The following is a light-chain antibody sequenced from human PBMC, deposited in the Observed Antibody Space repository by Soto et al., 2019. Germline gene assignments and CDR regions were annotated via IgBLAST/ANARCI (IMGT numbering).Light chain of an antibody. CDR1: SSDVGLYDF. Sequence: QSVLTQPASVSGSPGQSITISCTGASSDVGLYDFVSWYQQHPGKAPKLLIYEVTYRPSGVSSRFSGSKTGNTASLTVSGLQAEDEADYYCGSYAGYNSFVFGTGTKVTVL. CDR2: EVT. CDR3: GSYAGYNSFV. J-gene: IGLJ1*01. V-gene: IGLV2-14*01.